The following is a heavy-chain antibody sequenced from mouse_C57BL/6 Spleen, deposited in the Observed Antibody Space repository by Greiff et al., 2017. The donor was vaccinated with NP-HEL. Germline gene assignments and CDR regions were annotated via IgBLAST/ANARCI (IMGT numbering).Heavy chain of an antibody. V-gene: IGHV1-42*01. CDR2: INPSTGGT. D-gene: IGHD1-1*01. CDR3: APTVVAGDAMDY. Sequence: VQLKESGPELVKPGASVKISCKASGYSFTGYYMNWVKQSPEKSLEWIGEINPSTGGTTYNQKFKAKATLTVDKSSSTAYMQLKSLTSEDSAVYYCAPTVVAGDAMDYWGQGTSVTVSS. J-gene: IGHJ4*01. CDR1: GYSFTGYY.